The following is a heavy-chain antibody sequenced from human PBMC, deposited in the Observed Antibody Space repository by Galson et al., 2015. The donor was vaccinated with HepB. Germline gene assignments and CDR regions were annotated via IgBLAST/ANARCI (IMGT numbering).Heavy chain of an antibody. V-gene: IGHV1-18*01. CDR1: GYIFTRFG. CDR3: ARHISGFGEWDPRTHGFDI. CDR2: IGPYTGNR. Sequence: SVKVSCKASGYIFTRFGISWVRQAPGQGLEWMGWIGPYTGNRHYVQKFQGRVTMTTDTSTNTAYLELRRLRSADTAVYFCARHISGFGEWDPRTHGFDIWGQGTMVTVSS. J-gene: IGHJ3*02. D-gene: IGHD3-10*01.